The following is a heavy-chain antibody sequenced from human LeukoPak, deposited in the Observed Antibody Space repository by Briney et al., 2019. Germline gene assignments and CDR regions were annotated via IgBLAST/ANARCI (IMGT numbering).Heavy chain of an antibody. V-gene: IGHV3-48*01. CDR1: EFTFSTYS. D-gene: IGHD5-18*01. CDR2: ISNTGRTR. Sequence: GGSLRLSCAGSEFTFSTYSMAWVRQAPGKGLEWVSYISNTGRTRYYADSVKGRFTISRDNARNSVFLQMDSLRANDTAVYYCARDSGYGFYDPFDIWGQGTMVTVS. CDR3: ARDSGYGFYDPFDI. J-gene: IGHJ3*02.